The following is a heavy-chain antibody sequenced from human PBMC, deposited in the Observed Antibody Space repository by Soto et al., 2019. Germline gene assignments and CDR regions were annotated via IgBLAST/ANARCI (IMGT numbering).Heavy chain of an antibody. CDR1: GLTIDNAW. V-gene: IGHV3-15*01. CDR2: LKSETDGGTT. D-gene: IGHD6-13*01. CDR3: TTDWNEAAAENWFDP. Sequence: GGSLRLSCAVSGLTIDNAWVSWVRQAPGKGLEWVGRLKSETDGGTTEYAAPVKGRFTISRDDSKNTLYLQMNSLITEDTAVYYCTTDWNEAAAENWFDPWGQGTLVTVSS. J-gene: IGHJ5*02.